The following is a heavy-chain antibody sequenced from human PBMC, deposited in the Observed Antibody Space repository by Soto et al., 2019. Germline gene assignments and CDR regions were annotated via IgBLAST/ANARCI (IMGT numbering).Heavy chain of an antibody. CDR1: GYTFTTYG. V-gene: IGHV1-18*01. J-gene: IGHJ4*02. CDR2: ISALNGNT. D-gene: IGHD3-22*01. Sequence: QVQFVQSGAEVKKPGASVHVSCKASGYTFTTYGLSWVRHAPGQGLEWMGWISALNGNTNYARKFQGRLTMTTDTTTSSDYMELRSLRSDETAVYFCERDTNYYGSGGCTHWGQGTMGTVSS. CDR3: ERDTNYYGSGGCTH.